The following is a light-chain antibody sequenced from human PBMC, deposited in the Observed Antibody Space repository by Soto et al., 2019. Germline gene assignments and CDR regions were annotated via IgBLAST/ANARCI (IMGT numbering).Light chain of an antibody. CDR2: AAS. J-gene: IGKJ1*01. Sequence: DIQMTQSPSSLSASVGDRVTITCRASQGISNYLAWYQQKPGKVPKLLIYAASTLQTGVPSRFSGSGSGTDSTLTISTLQPEEVATYYCQTYNSAPWTFGEGTKVEIK. CDR1: QGISNY. V-gene: IGKV1-27*01. CDR3: QTYNSAPWT.